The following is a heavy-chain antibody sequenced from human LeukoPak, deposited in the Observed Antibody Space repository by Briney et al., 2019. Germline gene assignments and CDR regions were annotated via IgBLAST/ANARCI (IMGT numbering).Heavy chain of an antibody. D-gene: IGHD4-17*01. V-gene: IGHV4-61*02. J-gene: IGHJ6*03. CDR1: GDSLSGASDF. CDR3: AAARAEYGDYNSYYYMDV. CDR2: IYSSGTT. Sequence: SETLSLTCSVSGDSLSGASDFWTWVRQPAGKGLEWIGRIYSSGTTFYNPSLKTRVTISLEKSQNQFSLDLSSVTAADTAVYFCAAARAEYGDYNSYYYMDVWGKGTTVTVSS.